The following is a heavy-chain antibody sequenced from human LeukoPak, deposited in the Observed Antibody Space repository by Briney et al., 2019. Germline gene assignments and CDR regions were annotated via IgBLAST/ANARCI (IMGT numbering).Heavy chain of an antibody. CDR2: VYYSGST. CDR1: GGSISSYY. V-gene: IGHV4-59*08. Sequence: KPSETLSLTCTVSGGSISSYYWSWIRQPPGKGLEWIGYVYYSGSTNYNPSLKSRVTISVDTPRNQFSLKLSSVTAADTAVYYCARSRIYGSGSYYDYWGQGTLVTVSS. D-gene: IGHD3-10*01. J-gene: IGHJ4*02. CDR3: ARSRIYGSGSYYDY.